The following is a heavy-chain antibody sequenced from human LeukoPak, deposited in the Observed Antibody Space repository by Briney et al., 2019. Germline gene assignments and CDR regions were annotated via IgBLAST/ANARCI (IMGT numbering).Heavy chain of an antibody. CDR3: AREREIYYDSSGLEDAFDI. D-gene: IGHD3-22*01. CDR1: GFTLRSYW. CDR2: IKQDGSEK. Sequence: GGSLRLSCAASGFTLRSYWMSWVRQAPGRGLEWVANIKQDGSEKYYVDSVKGRFTISRDNAKNSLDLQMNSLRAEDTAVYYCAREREIYYDSSGLEDAFDIWGQGTMVTVSS. V-gene: IGHV3-7*01. J-gene: IGHJ3*02.